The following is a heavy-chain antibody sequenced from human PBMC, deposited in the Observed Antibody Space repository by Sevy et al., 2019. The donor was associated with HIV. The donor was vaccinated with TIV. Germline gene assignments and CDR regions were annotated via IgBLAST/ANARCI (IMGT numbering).Heavy chain of an antibody. Sequence: GGSLRLSCAASGFTFSSYAMSWVRQAPGKGLEWVSAISGSGGSTYYADSVKGRFTISRDNSKNTLYLQMNSLRAEDTAVYYCAKDLPHEAIFGVDPWGWVDYWGQGTLVTVSS. CDR1: GFTFSSYA. CDR2: ISGSGGST. D-gene: IGHD3-3*01. J-gene: IGHJ4*02. V-gene: IGHV3-23*01. CDR3: AKDLPHEAIFGVDPWGWVDY.